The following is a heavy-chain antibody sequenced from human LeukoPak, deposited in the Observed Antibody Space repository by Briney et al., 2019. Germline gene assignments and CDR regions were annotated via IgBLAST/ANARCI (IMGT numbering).Heavy chain of an antibody. D-gene: IGHD5-18*01. J-gene: IGHJ4*02. Sequence: PSETLSLTCTVSGYSISFGYYWGWIRQPPGKGLEWIGSIYHSGSTYYNPSLKSRVTISVDTSKNQFSLKLSSVTAADTAVYYCARVNTAMVYYFDYWGQGTLVTVSS. CDR1: GYSISFGYY. CDR2: IYHSGST. V-gene: IGHV4-38-2*02. CDR3: ARVNTAMVYYFDY.